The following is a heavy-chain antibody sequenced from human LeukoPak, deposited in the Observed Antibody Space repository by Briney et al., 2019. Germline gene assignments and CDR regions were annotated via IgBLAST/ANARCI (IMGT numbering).Heavy chain of an antibody. D-gene: IGHD6-19*01. CDR1: GGFINSHY. J-gene: IGHJ4*02. CDR2: IYYSGST. CDR3: ARDVGEVTGTHFDF. Sequence: PSETLSLTCTVSGGFINSHYWSWIRQPPGKGLEWIGYIYYSGSTNYNPSLKSRVTISLDRSENQFSLNLSSVTPADTALYYCARDVGEVTGTHFDFWAREPWSPSHQ. V-gene: IGHV4-59*11.